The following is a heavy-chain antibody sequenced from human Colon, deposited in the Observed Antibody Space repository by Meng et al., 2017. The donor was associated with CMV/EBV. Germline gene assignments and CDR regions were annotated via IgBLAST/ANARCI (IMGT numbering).Heavy chain of an antibody. CDR1: GFTFSQDW. CDR2: IKSKADGGTT. CDR3: TALNDRDASAI. D-gene: IGHD1-1*01. Sequence: GESLKISCVASGFTFSQDWMTWVRQAPGKGLEWAGRIKSKADGGTTDYAAPVKGRFTISRDDPKDTLYLQMNSLKIEDTAVYYCTALNDRDASAIWGQGTMVTVSS. J-gene: IGHJ3*02. V-gene: IGHV3-15*01.